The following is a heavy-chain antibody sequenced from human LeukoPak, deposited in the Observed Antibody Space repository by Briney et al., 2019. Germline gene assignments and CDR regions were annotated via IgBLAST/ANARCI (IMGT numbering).Heavy chain of an antibody. D-gene: IGHD4-17*01. J-gene: IGHJ4*02. V-gene: IGHV5-51*01. Sequence: GESLKISCKAPGYSSNTHWIAWVRQMPGKGLEWMGIIQPGQTDARYSPSFQGQATISADKSINTAYLQWSSLKASDTAMYYCARRSGDYPNYFDFWGQGTLVTVSS. CDR3: ARRSGDYPNYFDF. CDR1: GYSSNTHW. CDR2: IQPGQTDA.